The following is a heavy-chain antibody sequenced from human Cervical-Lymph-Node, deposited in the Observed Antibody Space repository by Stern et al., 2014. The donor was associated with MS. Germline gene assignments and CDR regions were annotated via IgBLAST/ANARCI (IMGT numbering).Heavy chain of an antibody. D-gene: IGHD3-22*01. CDR1: GGSFSGYY. Sequence: QVQLQQWGAGLLKPSETLSLTCAVYGGSFSGYYWSWIRQPPGKGLEWIGEINHSGSTHYNPSLKSRVPISVDTSKNQFPLKLSSVTAADTAVYYCARGRKRPYYYDSSGYYDYYYYGMDVWGQGTTVTVSS. J-gene: IGHJ6*02. CDR3: ARGRKRPYYYDSSGYYDYYYYGMDV. CDR2: INHSGST. V-gene: IGHV4-34*01.